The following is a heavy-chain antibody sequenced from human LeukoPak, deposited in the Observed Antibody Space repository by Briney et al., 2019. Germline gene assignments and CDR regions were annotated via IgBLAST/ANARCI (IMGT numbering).Heavy chain of an antibody. D-gene: IGHD2-15*01. Sequence: GGSLRLSCAASGLSFRSYGMHWVRQAPGKGLEWVAIIYYDGSNKYYTDSVKGRFTISRDNSKNTLYLQMNSLRAEDTAVYYCARDLEYCSGGSCYEGIFDYWGQGTLVTVSS. J-gene: IGHJ4*02. CDR3: ARDLEYCSGGSCYEGIFDY. V-gene: IGHV3-30*02. CDR2: IYYDGSNK. CDR1: GLSFRSYG.